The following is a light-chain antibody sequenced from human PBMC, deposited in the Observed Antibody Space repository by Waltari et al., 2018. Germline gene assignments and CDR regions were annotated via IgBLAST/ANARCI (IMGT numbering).Light chain of an antibody. J-gene: IGKJ4*01. CDR3: QQYSDWPLT. Sequence: EIVLTHPPATPSVSPGARVTLACRASPSVNNKLAWYQQKPGQAPRLLIYDASTRATGIPTSFSGSGSGTEFTITISSLQSEDFAVYYCQQYSDWPLTFGGGTKVEIK. CDR2: DAS. CDR1: PSVNNK. V-gene: IGKV3-15*01.